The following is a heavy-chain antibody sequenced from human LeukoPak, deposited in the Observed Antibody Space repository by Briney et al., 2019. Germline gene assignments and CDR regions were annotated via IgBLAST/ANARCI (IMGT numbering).Heavy chain of an antibody. CDR1: GGSISSSSYY. CDR2: IYYSGST. Sequence: PSETLSLTCTVSGGSISSSSYYWGWIRQPRGKGLEWIVSIYYSGSTYYNPSLKSRVTISVDTSKNQFSLKLSSVTAADTAVYYCASRSMVRGVLDYWGQGTLVTVSS. V-gene: IGHV4-39*01. J-gene: IGHJ4*02. CDR3: ASRSMVRGVLDY. D-gene: IGHD3-10*01.